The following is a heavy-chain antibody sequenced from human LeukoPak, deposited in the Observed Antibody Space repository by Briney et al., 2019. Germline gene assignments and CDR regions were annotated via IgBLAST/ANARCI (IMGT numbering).Heavy chain of an antibody. D-gene: IGHD3-22*01. J-gene: IGHJ3*02. CDR1: GFTFSSYS. V-gene: IGHV3-23*01. Sequence: GGSLRLSCAASGFTFSSYSMNWVRQAPGKGLEWVSAISGSGVNTYYADSVKGRFTIPRDNSKNTLYLQMNSLRAEDTAVYYCAKMLLIYYDTSGGAFDIWGQGTMVTVSS. CDR2: ISGSGVNT. CDR3: AKMLLIYYDTSGGAFDI.